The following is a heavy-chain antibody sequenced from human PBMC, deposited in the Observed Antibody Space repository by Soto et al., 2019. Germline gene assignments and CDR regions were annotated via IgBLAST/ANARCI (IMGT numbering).Heavy chain of an antibody. D-gene: IGHD2-15*01. CDR3: AREATYCSGGSCYSNLGAFDI. V-gene: IGHV3-33*01. CDR1: GFTFSSYG. J-gene: IGHJ3*02. Sequence: QVQLVESGGGVVQPGRSLRLSCAASGFTFSSYGMHWVRQAPGKGLEWVAVIWYDGSNKYYADSVKGRFTISRDNSKNTQYLQMNSLRAEDTAVYYCAREATYCSGGSCYSNLGAFDIWGQGTMVTVSS. CDR2: IWYDGSNK.